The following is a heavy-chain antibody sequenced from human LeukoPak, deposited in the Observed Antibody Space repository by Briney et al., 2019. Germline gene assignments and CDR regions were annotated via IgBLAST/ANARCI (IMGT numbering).Heavy chain of an antibody. CDR2: ITTTAHGATT. J-gene: IGHJ4*02. Sequence: GGSLRLSCAASGFVVSSYYMSWVRQAPGKGLEWVGRITTTAHGATTDYAAPVKGRFTISRDDSKNTVYLQMNSLKTEDTALYYCSEGLAYWGQGTLVTVSS. CDR1: GFVVSSYY. V-gene: IGHV3-15*01. CDR3: SEGLAY.